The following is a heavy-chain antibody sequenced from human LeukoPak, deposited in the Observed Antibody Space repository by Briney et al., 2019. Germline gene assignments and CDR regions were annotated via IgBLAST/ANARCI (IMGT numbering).Heavy chain of an antibody. CDR2: ISSSSSYI. Sequence: PGGSLRLSCAASGFTFSSYSMNWVRQAPGKGLEWVSPISSSSSYIYYADSVKGRFTISRDNAKNSLYLQMNSLRAEDTAVYYCARDTAVAGLFDYWGQGTLVTVSS. D-gene: IGHD6-19*01. CDR1: GFTFSSYS. CDR3: ARDTAVAGLFDY. J-gene: IGHJ4*02. V-gene: IGHV3-21*01.